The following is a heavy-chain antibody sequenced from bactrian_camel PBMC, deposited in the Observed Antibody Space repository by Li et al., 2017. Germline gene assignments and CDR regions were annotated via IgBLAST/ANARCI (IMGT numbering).Heavy chain of an antibody. V-gene: IGHV3S53*01. J-gene: IGHJ6*01. Sequence: HVQLVESGGGSVQAGGSLRLSCTASRYIDSSYCMGWFRQAPGKEREEVATIDKDGRTTYADSVKGRFTVSRDSGNNSVDLMMNNLNPEDTAMYYCAAKGPYCYTKLSVRDFTYWGQGTQVTVS. CDR1: RYIDSSYC. CDR2: IDKDGRT. D-gene: IGHD2*01. CDR3: AAKGPYCYTKLSVRDFTY.